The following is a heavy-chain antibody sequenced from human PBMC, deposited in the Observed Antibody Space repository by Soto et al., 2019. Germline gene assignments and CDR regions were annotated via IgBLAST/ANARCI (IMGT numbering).Heavy chain of an antibody. CDR3: ARLQLTQLATAWFDN. CDR1: GFSFSNFA. CDR2: ISGSGDRR. Sequence: VQLLEYGGRLVQYEPSLRLSCVASGFSFSNFAMAWVRQAPGKGLQWVSIISGSGDRRFYADSVKGLFSISRDNSKNNVYLQMKGLRDEDMATYYGARLQLTQLATAWFDNWGQGTRVTLSS. V-gene: IGHV3-23*01. J-gene: IGHJ4*02. D-gene: IGHD2-21*02.